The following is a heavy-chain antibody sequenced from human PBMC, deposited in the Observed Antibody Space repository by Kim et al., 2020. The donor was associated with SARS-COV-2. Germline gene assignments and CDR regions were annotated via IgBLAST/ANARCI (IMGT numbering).Heavy chain of an antibody. J-gene: IGHJ5*02. CDR1: GFIFSNYE. CDR3: TRSTSGTS. Sequence: GGSLRLSCAASGFIFSNYEMNWVRQAPGKGLEWVSYIGGSGRTMYYADSVKGRFIISRDNAENSLYLQMNSLRAEDTAVYYCTRSTSGTSWGQGTLVTVSS. CDR2: IGGSGRTM. D-gene: IGHD1-26*01. V-gene: IGHV3-48*03.